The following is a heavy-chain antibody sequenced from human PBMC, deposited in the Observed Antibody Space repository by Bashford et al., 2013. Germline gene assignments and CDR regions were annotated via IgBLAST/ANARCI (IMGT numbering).Heavy chain of an antibody. CDR1: GGSISSSSYY. D-gene: IGHD3-22*01. J-gene: IGHJ4*02. V-gene: IGHV4-39*01. CDR2: TYYSGNT. Sequence: SETLSLTCTVSGGSISSSSYYWGWIRQPPGKGLEWIGTTYYSGNTYYNPSLKSRVTMSVDTSKNQFSLRLSSVTAADTAVYHCARIRRGSCDSCEPYYFDFWGQGTLVTVSS. CDR3: ARIRRGSCDSCEPYYFDF.